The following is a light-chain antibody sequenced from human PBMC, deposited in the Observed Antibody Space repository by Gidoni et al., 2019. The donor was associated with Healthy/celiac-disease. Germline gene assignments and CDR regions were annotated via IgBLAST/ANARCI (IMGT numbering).Light chain of an antibody. CDR1: QSVSSY. CDR2: DAS. J-gene: IGKJ5*01. V-gene: IGKV3-11*01. Sequence: EIVLTQSPATLSLSPGERASQSVSSYLAWYQQKPGQAPRLLIYDASNRATGIPARFSGSGSGTDFTLTISSLEPEDFAVYYCQQRSNWPRITVGQGTRLEIK. CDR3: QQRSNWPRIT.